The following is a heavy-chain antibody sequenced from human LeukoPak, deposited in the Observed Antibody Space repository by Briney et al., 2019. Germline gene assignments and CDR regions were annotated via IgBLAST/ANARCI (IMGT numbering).Heavy chain of an antibody. CDR1: GFTFSSYW. CDR2: IKQDGSEK. CDR3: ARGWVALHPTPHNWFDP. J-gene: IGHJ5*02. V-gene: IGHV3-7*01. Sequence: GGSLRLSCAASGFTFSSYWTSWVRQAPGKGLEWVANIKQDGSEKYYVDSVKGRFTISRDNAKNSLYLQMNSLRAEDTAVYYCARGWVALHPTPHNWFDPWGQGTLVTVSS. D-gene: IGHD5-24*01.